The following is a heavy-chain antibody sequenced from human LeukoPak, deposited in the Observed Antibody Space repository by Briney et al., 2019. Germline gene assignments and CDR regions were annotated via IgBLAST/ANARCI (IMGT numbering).Heavy chain of an antibody. CDR3: ARPYCGSTSCYGYFQH. Sequence: GESLKISCKGSGYSFTSYWIGWVRQMPGKGLEWMGIIYPGDSDTRYSPSFQGQVTISADKSISTAYLQWSSLKASDTAMYYCARPYCGSTSCYGYFQHWGQGTLVTVSS. J-gene: IGHJ1*01. V-gene: IGHV5-51*01. CDR1: GYSFTSYW. D-gene: IGHD2-2*01. CDR2: IYPGDSDT.